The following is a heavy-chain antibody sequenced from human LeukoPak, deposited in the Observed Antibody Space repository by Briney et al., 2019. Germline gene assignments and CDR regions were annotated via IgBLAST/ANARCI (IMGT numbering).Heavy chain of an antibody. CDR2: IKQDGSEK. Sequence: QPGGSLRLSCAASGFTFSSYWMSWVRQAPGKGLEWVANIKQDGSEKYYVDSVKGRFTISRDNAKNSLYLQMNSLRAEDTAVYYCARDQVTPSGEDVVVVAATLPYYYGMDVWGQGTTVTVSS. V-gene: IGHV3-7*01. CDR1: GFTFSSYW. CDR3: ARDQVTPSGEDVVVVAATLPYYYGMDV. D-gene: IGHD2-15*01. J-gene: IGHJ6*02.